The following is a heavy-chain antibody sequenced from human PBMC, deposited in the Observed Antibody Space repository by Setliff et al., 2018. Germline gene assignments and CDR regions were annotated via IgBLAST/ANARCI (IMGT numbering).Heavy chain of an antibody. Sequence: SETLSLTCTVSGGSLSSGPYYWTWVRQPAGKGLEWIGHIYTSGTTNYSPSLRSRVTTSADTSKNQFSLQLNSVTATDTAVYYCARGRLLYVGDSHYFDNWGQGTLVTVSS. CDR3: ARGRLLYVGDSHYFDN. CDR1: GGSLSSGPYY. D-gene: IGHD4-17*01. V-gene: IGHV4-61*09. CDR2: IYTSGTT. J-gene: IGHJ4*02.